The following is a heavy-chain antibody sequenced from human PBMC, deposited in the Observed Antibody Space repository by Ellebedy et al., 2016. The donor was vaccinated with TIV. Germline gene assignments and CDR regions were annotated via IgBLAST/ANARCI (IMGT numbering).Heavy chain of an antibody. Sequence: GESLKISCAASGLTFSSYAMSWVRQAPGKGLEWVSAISGSGGSTYYADSVKGRFTISRDNSKNTLYLQMNSLRAEDTAVYYCAKPVGVDYWGQGTLVTVSS. V-gene: IGHV3-23*01. CDR3: AKPVGVDY. J-gene: IGHJ4*02. CDR1: GLTFSSYA. D-gene: IGHD3-10*01. CDR2: ISGSGGST.